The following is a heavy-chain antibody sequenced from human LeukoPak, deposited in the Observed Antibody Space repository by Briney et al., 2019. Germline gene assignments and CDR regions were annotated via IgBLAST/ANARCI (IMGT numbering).Heavy chain of an antibody. J-gene: IGHJ3*02. D-gene: IGHD1-26*01. V-gene: IGHV4-59*08. CDR2: IYYSGST. CDR3: ARLEVGKLLGGLHDAFDI. Sequence: KSSETLSLTCTVSGGSISNYYWTWIRQPPGKGLEWIAYIYYSGSTNYNPSLESRVTISIDTSKNQFSLKLTSVTAADTAVYYCARLEVGKLLGGLHDAFDIWGQGTMVTVSS. CDR1: GGSISNYY.